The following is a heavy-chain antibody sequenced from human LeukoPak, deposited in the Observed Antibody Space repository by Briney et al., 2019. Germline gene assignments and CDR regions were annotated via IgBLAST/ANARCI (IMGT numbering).Heavy chain of an antibody. J-gene: IGHJ6*03. V-gene: IGHV3-23*01. D-gene: IGHD3-10*01. CDR1: GFTFSSYG. CDR2: ISGSGGST. Sequence: PGGSLRLSCAASGFTFSSYGVSWVRQAPGKGLEWVSAISGSGGSTYYADSVKGRFTISRDNAKNTLYLQMNSLRAEDTAVYYCARAGYYYGSGSFNTYYYYYMDVWGKGTTVTVSS. CDR3: ARAGYYYGSGSFNTYYYYYMDV.